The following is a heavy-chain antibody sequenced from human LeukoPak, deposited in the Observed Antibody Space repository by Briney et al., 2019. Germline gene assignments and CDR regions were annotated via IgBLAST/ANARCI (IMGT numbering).Heavy chain of an antibody. V-gene: IGHV3-21*01. J-gene: IGHJ4*02. CDR1: GFTFSSYS. Sequence: GGPLRLSCAASGFTFSSYSMNWVRQAPGKGLEWVSSISSSSSYIYYADSVKGRFTISRDNAKNSLYLQMNSLRAEDTAVYYCARDLLNYYDSSGYDYWGQGTLVTVSS. CDR3: ARDLLNYYDSSGYDY. CDR2: ISSSSSYI. D-gene: IGHD3-22*01.